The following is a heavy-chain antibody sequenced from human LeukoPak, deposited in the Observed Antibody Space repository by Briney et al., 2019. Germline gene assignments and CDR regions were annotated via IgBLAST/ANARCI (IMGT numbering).Heavy chain of an antibody. Sequence: GGSLRLSWAASGFTFSSYWMSWVRQAPGKGLEWVANIKQDGSEKYYVDSVKGRFTISRDNAKNSLYLQMNSLRAEDTAVYYCARDERGWYRYYYYYYMDVWGKGTTVTVSS. CDR3: ARDERGWYRYYYYYYMDV. CDR2: IKQDGSEK. CDR1: GFTFSSYW. J-gene: IGHJ6*03. D-gene: IGHD6-19*01. V-gene: IGHV3-7*01.